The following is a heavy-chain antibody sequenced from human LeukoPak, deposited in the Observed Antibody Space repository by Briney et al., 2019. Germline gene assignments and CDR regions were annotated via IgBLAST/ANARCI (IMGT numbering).Heavy chain of an antibody. D-gene: IGHD6-6*01. CDR1: GFTFSTFA. V-gene: IGHV4-59*01. CDR2: IYYSGST. Sequence: GSLRLSCAASGFTFSTFAMIWVRQPPGKGLEWIGYIYYSGSTKYNPSLKSRVTISVDTSKNQFSLRLSPVTAADTAVYYCAXXXGVSARPGYMDVWGKGTTVTVSS. J-gene: IGHJ6*03. CDR3: AXXXGVSARPGYMDV.